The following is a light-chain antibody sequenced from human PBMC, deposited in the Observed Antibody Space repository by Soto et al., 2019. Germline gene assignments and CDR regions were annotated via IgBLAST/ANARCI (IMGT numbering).Light chain of an antibody. CDR2: EGS. V-gene: IGLV2-23*01. Sequence: QSALTQPASVSGSPGQSITISCTGTSSDVGSYNLVSWYQQHPGKALKLMIYEGSKRPSGVSNRFSGSKSGNTASLTISGLQAEDEADYYCCSYAGSSTPWVFGGGTKLTVL. J-gene: IGLJ3*02. CDR3: CSYAGSSTPWV. CDR1: SSDVGSYNL.